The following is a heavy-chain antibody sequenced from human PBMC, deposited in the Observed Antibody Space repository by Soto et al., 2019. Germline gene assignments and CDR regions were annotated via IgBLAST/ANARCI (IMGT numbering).Heavy chain of an antibody. CDR1: GSSISSGYY. V-gene: IGHV4-38-2*01. CDR2: IYHSGST. CDR3: ARVAGYCRGGSYYRFDY. J-gene: IGHJ4*02. D-gene: IGHD2-15*01. Sequence: SETLSLTCAVSGSSISSGYYWGWIRQPPGKGLEWIGSIYHSGSTYYNPSLTSRVTISXXXSXXXXSLXLRXXTAXDTAGYDCARVAGYCRGGSYYRFDYWGQG.